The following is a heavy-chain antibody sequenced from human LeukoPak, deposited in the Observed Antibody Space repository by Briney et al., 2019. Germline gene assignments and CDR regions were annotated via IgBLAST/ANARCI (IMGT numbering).Heavy chain of an antibody. D-gene: IGHD5-18*01. CDR1: GYSISSGYY. J-gene: IGHJ4*02. Sequence: PSETLSLTCAVSGYSISSGYYWNWIRQPPGKGLEWIGEINHSGSTNYNPSLKSRVTISVDTSKNQFSLKLSSVTAADTAVYYCASGYSYGYNALDYWGQGTLVTVSS. CDR2: INHSGST. CDR3: ASGYSYGYNALDY. V-gene: IGHV4-34*01.